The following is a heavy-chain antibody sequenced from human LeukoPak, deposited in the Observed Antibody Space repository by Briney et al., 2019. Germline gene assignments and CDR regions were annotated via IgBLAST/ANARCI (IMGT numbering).Heavy chain of an antibody. CDR1: GYSISSGYY. Sequence: SETLSLTCTVSGYSISSGYYWGWIRQPPGKGLKWIGSLYVSGSTHYKASLKSRVSILLDTSKNEFSLKLTSVTAADTAVYYCARVGHDDAFDIWGQGTMVTVSS. J-gene: IGHJ3*02. CDR3: ARVGHDDAFDI. V-gene: IGHV4-38-2*02. CDR2: LYVSGST.